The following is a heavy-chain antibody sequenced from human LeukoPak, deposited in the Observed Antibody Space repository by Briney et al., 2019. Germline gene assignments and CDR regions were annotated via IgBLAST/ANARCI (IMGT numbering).Heavy chain of an antibody. CDR2: ISGSGGNT. CDR1: GFTLSNFA. Sequence: PGGSLRLSCAASGFTLSNFAMSWVRQAPGKGLEWVSGISGSGGNTYYADSVKDRFTLSRDNSKNTVYLQMNSLRVEDTALYYCAKGGCSSISCPGHYWGHGTLVTVSS. D-gene: IGHD2-2*01. V-gene: IGHV3-23*01. J-gene: IGHJ4*01. CDR3: AKGGCSSISCPGHY.